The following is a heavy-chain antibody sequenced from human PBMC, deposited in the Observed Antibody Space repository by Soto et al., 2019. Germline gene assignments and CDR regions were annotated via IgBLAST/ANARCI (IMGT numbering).Heavy chain of an antibody. Sequence: ESVTMSCTGSGYSFTSYWIGLVRQMPGKGLEWMGIIYPGDSDTRYSPSFQGQVTISADKSISTAYLQWSSLKASDTAMYYCARGPRWLQLYYFDYWGQGTLVTVYS. V-gene: IGHV5-51*01. CDR2: IYPGDSDT. J-gene: IGHJ4*02. CDR1: GYSFTSYW. CDR3: ARGPRWLQLYYFDY. D-gene: IGHD5-12*01.